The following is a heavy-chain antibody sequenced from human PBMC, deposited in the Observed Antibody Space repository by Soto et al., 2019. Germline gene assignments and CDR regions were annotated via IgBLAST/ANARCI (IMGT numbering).Heavy chain of an antibody. CDR2: ISSDGKTT. CDR1: GFRFSSYG. CDR3: AKEIAVAGDLDY. D-gene: IGHD6-19*01. V-gene: IGHV3-30*18. J-gene: IGHJ4*01. Sequence: GSLRLSCVASGFRFSSYGIHWVRQAPGKGLEWVGVISSDGKTTYYADSVKGRFTISRDNSRNTLYLQMDSLRPEDTAVYYCAKEIAVAGDLDYWGHGTLVTVSA.